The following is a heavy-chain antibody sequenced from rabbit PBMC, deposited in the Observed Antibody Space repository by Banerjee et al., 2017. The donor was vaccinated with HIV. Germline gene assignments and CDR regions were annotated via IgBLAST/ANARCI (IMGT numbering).Heavy chain of an antibody. CDR1: GFSFSSSYY. V-gene: IGHV1S40*01. CDR3: IGDAGYAGYGYGGLNL. J-gene: IGHJ4*01. CDR2: IYAGSSGST. D-gene: IGHD6-1*01. Sequence: QSLEESGGDLVKPGASLTLTCTASGFSFSSSYYMCWVRQAPGKGLEWIACIYAGSSGSTYYASWAKGRFTISKTSSTTVTLQMTSLTAADTATYFCIGDAGYAGYGYGGLNLWGPGTLVTVS.